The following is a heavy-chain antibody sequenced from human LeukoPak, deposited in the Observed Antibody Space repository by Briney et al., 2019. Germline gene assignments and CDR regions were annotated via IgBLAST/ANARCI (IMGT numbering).Heavy chain of an antibody. D-gene: IGHD6-13*01. V-gene: IGHV3-48*03. CDR3: ARGPYSSNWYIDY. CDR2: ISRTGNSI. CDR1: GFTLSSYE. Sequence: GGSLRLSCAASGFTLSSYEMNWVRLAPGKGLEWISYISRTGNSIYYADSVKGRFTISRDSAKNSLYLQMNSLRAEDTAVYYCARGPYSSNWYIDYWGQGTLVTVAS. J-gene: IGHJ4*02.